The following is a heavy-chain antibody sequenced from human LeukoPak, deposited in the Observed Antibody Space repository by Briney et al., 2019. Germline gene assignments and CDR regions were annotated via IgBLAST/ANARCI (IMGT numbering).Heavy chain of an antibody. V-gene: IGHV3-33*01. Sequence: PGGSLRLSCAASGFTFSSYGMHWVRQAPGKGLEWVAVIWYDGSNKYYADSVKGRFTISRDNSKNTLYLQMNSLRAEDTAVYYCARGSPEWELLADYWGQGTLVTASS. CDR3: ARGSPEWELLADY. CDR2: IWYDGSNK. J-gene: IGHJ4*02. D-gene: IGHD1-26*01. CDR1: GFTFSSYG.